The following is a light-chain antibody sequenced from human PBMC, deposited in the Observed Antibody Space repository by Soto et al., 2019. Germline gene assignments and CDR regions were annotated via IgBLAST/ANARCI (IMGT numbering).Light chain of an antibody. V-gene: IGKV3-20*01. Sequence: EIVLTQSPDTLSLSPGERATLSCMASQSVSSNHLAWYQQKPGQAPRFLLYGASTRATGIPDRFSGSGSGTDFTLTISRLEPEDFAVYYCQQYGSSPTTFGQGTKVDI. CDR2: GAS. J-gene: IGKJ1*01. CDR3: QQYGSSPTT. CDR1: QSVSSNH.